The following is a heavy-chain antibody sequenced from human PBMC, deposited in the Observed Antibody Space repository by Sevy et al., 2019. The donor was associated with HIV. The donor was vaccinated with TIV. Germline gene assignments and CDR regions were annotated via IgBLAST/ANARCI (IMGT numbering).Heavy chain of an antibody. J-gene: IGHJ6*02. CDR3: ARDSYYDASGYYYYYYGMDV. Sequence: GGSLRLSCAASGLSVSDNYMNWVRQAPGKGLELVSVIYSDGRTYYPDSVKGRFSISRDNSKNTLYLQMKSLRPEDTAVYYCARDSYYDASGYYYYYYGMDVWGQGTTVTVSS. D-gene: IGHD3-22*01. CDR1: GLSVSDNY. V-gene: IGHV3-66*01. CDR2: IYSDGRT.